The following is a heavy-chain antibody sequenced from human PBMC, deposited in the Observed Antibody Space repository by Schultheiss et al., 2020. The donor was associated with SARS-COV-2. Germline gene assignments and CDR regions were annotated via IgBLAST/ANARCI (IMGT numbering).Heavy chain of an antibody. J-gene: IGHJ4*02. V-gene: IGHV4-34*01. CDR3: AKAPVGDTAMVTY. CDR1: GGSFSGYY. D-gene: IGHD5-18*01. Sequence: SETLSLTCAVYGGSFSGYYWSWIRQPPGKGLEWIGSIYYSGSTYYNPSLKSRVTISVDTSKNQFSLKLSSVTAADTAVYYCAKAPVGDTAMVTYWGQGTLVTVSS. CDR2: IYYSGST.